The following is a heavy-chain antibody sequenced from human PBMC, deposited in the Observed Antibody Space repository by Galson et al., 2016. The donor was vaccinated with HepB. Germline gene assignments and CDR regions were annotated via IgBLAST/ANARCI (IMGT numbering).Heavy chain of an antibody. D-gene: IGHD4-17*01. CDR3: ARDYGDHEPRSNHEY. Sequence: SVKVSCKASGYTFTSYGISWVRQAPGQGLEWMGWISAYNGNTNYAQKLQGRVTMTTDTSTSTAYMELRSLRSDDTAVYYCARDYGDHEPRSNHEYWCQGTLVTVSS. J-gene: IGHJ4*02. CDR2: ISAYNGNT. CDR1: GYTFTSYG. V-gene: IGHV1-18*01.